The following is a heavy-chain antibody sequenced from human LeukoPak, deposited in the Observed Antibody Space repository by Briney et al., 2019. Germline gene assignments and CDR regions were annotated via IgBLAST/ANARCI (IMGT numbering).Heavy chain of an antibody. D-gene: IGHD6-13*01. CDR3: ARGRYLTTLGGAAAGFLDS. J-gene: IGHJ4*02. CDR2: INHSGST. V-gene: IGHV4-34*01. Sequence: SETLSLTCAVSGGSISSGGYYWNWIRQTPGKGLEWIGEINHSGSTNYNPSLKRRVTISVDTSQKQFSLRLTSVTAADTAVYYCARGRYLTTLGGAAAGFLDSWGQGTLVTVSS. CDR1: GGSISSGGYY.